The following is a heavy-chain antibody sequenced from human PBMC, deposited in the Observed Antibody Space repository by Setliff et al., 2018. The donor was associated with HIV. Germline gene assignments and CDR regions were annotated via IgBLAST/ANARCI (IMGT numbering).Heavy chain of an antibody. CDR1: GYSFTSYG. Sequence: ASVKVSCKASGYSFTSYGLSWMRQAPGQGLEWMGSITTYNGGTNYAQKFQGRVTMTTDTSTSTAYMELRSLTSDDTALYYCARGGPPRVATLYWFDPWGQGTLVTVSS. CDR2: ITTYNGGT. V-gene: IGHV1-18*01. D-gene: IGHD2-15*01. J-gene: IGHJ5*02. CDR3: ARGGPPRVATLYWFDP.